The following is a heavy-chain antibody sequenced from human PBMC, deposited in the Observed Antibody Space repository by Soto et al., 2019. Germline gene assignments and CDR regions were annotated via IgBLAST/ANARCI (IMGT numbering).Heavy chain of an antibody. CDR3: ARDAYNCISTSCYPDYYYYGMDV. CDR1: GGSISSYY. D-gene: IGHD2-2*01. V-gene: IGHV4-59*01. Sequence: SETLSLTCTVSGGSISSYYWSWIRQPPGKGLEWIGYIYYSGSTNYNPSLKSRVTISVDTSKNQFSLKLSSVTAADTAVYYCARDAYNCISTSCYPDYYYYGMDVWGQGTTVTVSS. J-gene: IGHJ6*02. CDR2: IYYSGST.